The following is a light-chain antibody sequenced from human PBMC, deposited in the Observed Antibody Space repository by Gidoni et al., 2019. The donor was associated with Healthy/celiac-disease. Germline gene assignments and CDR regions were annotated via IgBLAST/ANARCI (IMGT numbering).Light chain of an antibody. Sequence: NFMLTQPPSLSQPPGTTVTISCTRSSGSIASNYVQWYQQRPCSAPTTVIYEDNQRPSGVPDRFSGSIDSSSNSASLTISGLKTEDEADYYCQSYDSSISYVFGTGTKVTVL. V-gene: IGLV6-57*04. CDR2: EDN. CDR1: SGSIASNY. J-gene: IGLJ1*01. CDR3: QSYDSSISYV.